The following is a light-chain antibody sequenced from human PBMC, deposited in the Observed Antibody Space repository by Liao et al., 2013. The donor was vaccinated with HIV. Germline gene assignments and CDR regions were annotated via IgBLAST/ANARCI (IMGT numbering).Light chain of an antibody. CDR3: QAWDGSTARV. CDR2: QDS. J-gene: IGLJ3*02. Sequence: SYELTQPPSVSVSPGQTASIPCSGDKLAYKYASWYQQKPGQSPVLVIYQDSKRPSGIPERFSGSNSGNTATLTISGTQAMDEADYYCQAWDGSTARVFGGGTKLTVL. CDR1: KLAYKY. V-gene: IGLV3-1*01.